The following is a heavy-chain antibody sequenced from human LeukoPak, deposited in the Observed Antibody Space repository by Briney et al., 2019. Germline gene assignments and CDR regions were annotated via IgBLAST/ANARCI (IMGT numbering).Heavy chain of an antibody. V-gene: IGHV4-39*07. CDR1: GGSISSSNYY. CDR2: IFYRGTT. D-gene: IGHD3-10*01. Sequence: SETLSLTCTVSGGSISSSNYYWGWIRQPPGKGLEWIGSIFYRGTTFYNPSLESRVTISRDTSKNQFSLRLTSVTAADTAVYYCARGWWDFFGSGRRGMDIWGQGNTVIVSS. CDR3: ARGWWDFFGSGRRGMDI. J-gene: IGHJ6*02.